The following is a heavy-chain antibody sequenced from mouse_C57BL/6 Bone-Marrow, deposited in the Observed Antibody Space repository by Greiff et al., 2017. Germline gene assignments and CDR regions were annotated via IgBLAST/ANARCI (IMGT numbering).Heavy chain of an antibody. Sequence: QVQLKQSGAELARPGASVKMSCKASGYTFTSYTMPWVKQRPGQGLEWIGYINSSSGYTKYIQKFKDQAILTTDKSYSIVYLQMSSLTSEDSAGYCGERGGWLLPWFAYWGQGTLVTGSA. CDR2: INSSSGYT. CDR3: ERGGWLLPWFAY. J-gene: IGHJ3*01. CDR1: GYTFTSYT. V-gene: IGHV1-4*01. D-gene: IGHD2-3*01.